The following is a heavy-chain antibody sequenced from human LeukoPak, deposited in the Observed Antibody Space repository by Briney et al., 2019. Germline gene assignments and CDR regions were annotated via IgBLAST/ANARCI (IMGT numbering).Heavy chain of an antibody. D-gene: IGHD1-26*01. CDR1: GGSISSYY. V-gene: IGHV4-59*08. CDR2: IYYSGST. J-gene: IGHJ5*02. CDR3: ARYGSEGYNWFDP. Sequence: PSETLSLTCTVSGGSISSYYWSWIRQPPGKGLEWIGYIYYSGSTNYNPSLKSRVTISVDTSKNQFSLKLSSVTAADTAVYYCARYGSEGYNWFDPWGQGTLVTVSS.